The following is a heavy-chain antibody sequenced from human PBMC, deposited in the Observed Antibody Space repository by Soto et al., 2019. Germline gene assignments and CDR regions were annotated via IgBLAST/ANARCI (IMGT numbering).Heavy chain of an antibody. Sequence: ETLSLTCTVSGGSISSSSWSWIRQPPGRGLEWIGYIYNNGRTDYNPSLKSRVTISVDTSKNHFSLKLSSVIPADTAVYYCARARFCTSTSCYHYFDFWGQGTLVTVSS. V-gene: IGHV4-59*01. CDR3: ARARFCTSTSCYHYFDF. CDR2: IYNNGRT. J-gene: IGHJ4*02. D-gene: IGHD2-2*01. CDR1: GGSISSSS.